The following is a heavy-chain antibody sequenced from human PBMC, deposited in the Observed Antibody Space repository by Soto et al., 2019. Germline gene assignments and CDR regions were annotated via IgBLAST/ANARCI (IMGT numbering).Heavy chain of an antibody. J-gene: IGHJ4*02. Sequence: QVQLQQWGAGLLKPSETLSLTCAVYGGSFSGYYWSWIRQPPGRGLEWIGEINHSGSTHSNPSLKSRVTISVDTSKNQFSLKLSSVTAADTAVYFCARGDYDYIWGTYRFAFDYWGQGTLVTVSS. V-gene: IGHV4-34*01. CDR2: INHSGST. CDR3: ARGDYDYIWGTYRFAFDY. CDR1: GGSFSGYY. D-gene: IGHD3-16*02.